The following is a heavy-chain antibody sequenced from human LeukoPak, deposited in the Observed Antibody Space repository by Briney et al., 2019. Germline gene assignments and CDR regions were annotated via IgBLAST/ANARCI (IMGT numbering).Heavy chain of an antibody. CDR3: AREKTGTHFDY. Sequence: ASVKVSCKASGYTFTGYYMHWVQQAPGQGLEWMGRINPNSGGTNYAQKFQGRVTMTRDTSISTAYMELSRLRSDDTAMYYCAREKTGTHFDYWGQGTLVTVSS. CDR2: INPNSGGT. CDR1: GYTFTGYY. D-gene: IGHD1-1*01. J-gene: IGHJ4*02. V-gene: IGHV1-2*06.